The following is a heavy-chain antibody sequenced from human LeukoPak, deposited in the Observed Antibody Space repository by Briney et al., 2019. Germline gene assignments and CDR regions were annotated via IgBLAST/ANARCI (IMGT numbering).Heavy chain of an antibody. CDR1: GFTFSDYY. V-gene: IGHV3-74*01. J-gene: IGHJ4*02. D-gene: IGHD6-13*01. CDR2: VNSDGSTT. CDR3: ARGYYSSSRFDS. Sequence: GGSLRLSCAASGFTFSDYYMSWIRQAPGKGLVWVSRVNSDGSTTNYADSVKGRFTISRDNAENTLYMRMNSLRPEDTAVYYCARGYYSSSRFDSWGQGTLVTVSS.